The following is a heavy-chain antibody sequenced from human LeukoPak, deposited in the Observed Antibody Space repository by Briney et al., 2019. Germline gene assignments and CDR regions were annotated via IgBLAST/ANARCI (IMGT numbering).Heavy chain of an antibody. V-gene: IGHV3-23*01. CDR3: AKAPSDYGDYYLLGFGMDV. CDR2: ISGSGGST. D-gene: IGHD4-17*01. J-gene: IGHJ6*02. Sequence: GGSLRLSCAASGLTFSSYAMSWVRQAPGKGLEWVSAISGSGGSTYYADSVKGRFTISRDNSKNTLYLQMNSLRAEDTAVYYCAKAPSDYGDYYLLGFGMDVWGQGTTVTVSS. CDR1: GLTFSSYA.